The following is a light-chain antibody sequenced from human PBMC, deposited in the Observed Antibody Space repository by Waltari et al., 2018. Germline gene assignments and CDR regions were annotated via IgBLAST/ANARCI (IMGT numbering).Light chain of an antibody. CDR3: CSYAGRSTWV. CDR1: SSDVGHYNF. V-gene: IGLV2-23*02. J-gene: IGLJ3*02. Sequence: QSALTQPASVSGSPGQSITISCTGTSSDVGHYNFVSWYQKHPGKAPQLISYEVNKRPSGVSNRLSGSKSGNTASLTISGLQAEDESDYYCCSYAGRSTWVFGGGTKVPVL. CDR2: EVN.